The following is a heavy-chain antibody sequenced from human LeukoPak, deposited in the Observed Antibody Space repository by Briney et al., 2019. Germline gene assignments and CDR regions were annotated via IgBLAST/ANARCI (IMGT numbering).Heavy chain of an antibody. CDR1: GFAFGN. D-gene: IGHD5-24*01. V-gene: IGHV3-48*04. J-gene: IGHJ4*02. CDR3: ARAFRDVIFDS. Sequence: PGGSLRLSCAASGFAFGNMNWVRQAPGKGLEWVSYISSSSSTIYYADSVKGRFTISRDNAKNSLYLQMNSLRAEDTAVYYCARAFRDVIFDSWGQGTLVTVSS. CDR2: ISSSSSTI.